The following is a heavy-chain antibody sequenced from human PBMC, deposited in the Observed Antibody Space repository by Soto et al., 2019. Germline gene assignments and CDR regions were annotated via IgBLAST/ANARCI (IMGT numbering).Heavy chain of an antibody. Sequence: QVQLVQSGAEVKKPGASVKVSCKTSGYTFTNFGLSWVRQAPGQGLEWMGWISAYNGNTNYAQNFQGRVTMTTDTPTSTAYMELRSLRSDDTPVYYCAGGGTPIDYWGQGTLVTVSS. CDR3: AGGGTPIDY. CDR2: ISAYNGNT. V-gene: IGHV1-18*01. J-gene: IGHJ4*02. D-gene: IGHD3-16*01. CDR1: GYTFTNFG.